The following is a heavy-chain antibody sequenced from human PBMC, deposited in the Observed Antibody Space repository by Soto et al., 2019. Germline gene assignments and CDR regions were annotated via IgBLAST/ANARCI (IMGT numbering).Heavy chain of an antibody. V-gene: IGHV4-30-4*01. CDR2: IYYSGST. CDR1: GGSISSGDYY. D-gene: IGHD5-18*01. CDR3: ACIFSGGYGYGFYYYGMDV. J-gene: IGHJ6*02. Sequence: PSETLSLTCTVSGGSISSGDYYWSWIRQPPGKGLEWIGYIYYSGSTYYNPSLKSRVTMSVDTSKNQFSLKLSSVTAADTAVYYCACIFSGGYGYGFYYYGMDVWGQGTTVTVSS.